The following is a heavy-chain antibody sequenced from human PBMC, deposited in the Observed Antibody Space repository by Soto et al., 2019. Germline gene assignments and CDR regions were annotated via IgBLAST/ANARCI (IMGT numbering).Heavy chain of an antibody. CDR1: GFTFRSYT. D-gene: IGHD6-13*01. J-gene: IGHJ4*02. CDR2: IRGFSPYT. V-gene: IGHV3-21*01. CDR3: ARDSWYFDL. Sequence: GGSLRLSCVASGFTFRSYTMNWVRQAPGKGLEWVSAIRGFSPYTFYADSVKGRFTISRDNAKNTVSLQMNSLRAEDTGVYYCARDSWYFDLWSQGSLVTVSS.